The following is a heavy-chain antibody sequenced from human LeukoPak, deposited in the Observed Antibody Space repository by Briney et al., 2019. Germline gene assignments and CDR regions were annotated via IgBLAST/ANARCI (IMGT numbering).Heavy chain of an antibody. J-gene: IGHJ5*02. CDR3: ARVISSSWVWFDP. D-gene: IGHD6-13*01. CDR2: INAGNGNT. Sequence: ASVKVSCKASGYTFTSYAMHWVRQAPGQRLEWMGWINAGNGNTKYSQKFQGRVTITRDTSASTAYMELSSLRSEDTAVYYCARVISSSWVWFDPWGQGTLVTVSS. CDR1: GYTFTSYA. V-gene: IGHV1-3*01.